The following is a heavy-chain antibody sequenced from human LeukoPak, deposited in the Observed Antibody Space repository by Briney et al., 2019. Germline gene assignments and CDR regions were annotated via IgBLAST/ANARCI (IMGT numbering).Heavy chain of an antibody. CDR2: IIPIFGTA. CDR1: GGTFSSYA. Sequence: SVTVSCKASGGTFSSYAISWVRQAPGQGLEWMGGIIPIFGTANYAQKFQGRVTITADESTSTAYMELSSLRSEDTAVYYCARDQCSGGSCYENPWFDPWGQGTLVTVSS. V-gene: IGHV1-69*13. J-gene: IGHJ5*02. D-gene: IGHD2-15*01. CDR3: ARDQCSGGSCYENPWFDP.